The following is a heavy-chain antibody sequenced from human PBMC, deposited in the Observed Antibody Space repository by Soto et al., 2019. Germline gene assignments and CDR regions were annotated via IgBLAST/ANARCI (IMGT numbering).Heavy chain of an antibody. D-gene: IGHD2-15*01. CDR2: INPNSGGT. CDR3: ARAPLSPGGYYYGMDV. J-gene: IGHJ6*02. CDR1: GYTFTGYY. Sequence: ASVKVSCNASGYTFTGYYMHWVRQAPGQGLEWMGWINPNSGGTNYAQKFQGWVTMTRDTSISTAYMELSRLRSDATAVYYCARAPLSPGGYYYGMDVWGQRTTVT. V-gene: IGHV1-2*04.